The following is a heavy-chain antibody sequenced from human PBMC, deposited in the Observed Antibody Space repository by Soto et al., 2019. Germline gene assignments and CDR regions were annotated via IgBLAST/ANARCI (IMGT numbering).Heavy chain of an antibody. V-gene: IGHV1-69*04. J-gene: IGHJ6*02. CDR2: IIPILVIA. CDR1: GGTFSSYT. Sequence: GASVKVSCKASGGTFSSYTISWVRQAPGQGLEWMGRIIPILVIANYAQKFQGRVTITADKSTSTAYMELSSLRSEDTAVYYCAREMGGDYYYGMDVWGQGTTVTVSS. CDR3: AREMGGDYYYGMDV. D-gene: IGHD4-17*01.